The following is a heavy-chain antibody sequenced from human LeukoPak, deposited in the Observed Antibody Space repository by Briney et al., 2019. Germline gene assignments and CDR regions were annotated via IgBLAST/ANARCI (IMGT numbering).Heavy chain of an antibody. CDR3: ARVSYDILTGYYLDAFDI. V-gene: IGHV1-18*01. Sequence: ASVKVSCKASGYTFTNYAISWVRQAPGQGLEWMAWITVYNGNTNYAQNLQGRVTVTTDTSTSTAYMELRNLRSDDTAVYYCARVSYDILTGYYLDAFDIWGQGTMVTVSS. CDR1: GYTFTNYA. J-gene: IGHJ3*02. D-gene: IGHD3-9*01. CDR2: ITVYNGNT.